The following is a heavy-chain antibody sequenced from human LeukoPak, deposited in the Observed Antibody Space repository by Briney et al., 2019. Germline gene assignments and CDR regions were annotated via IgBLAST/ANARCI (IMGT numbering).Heavy chain of an antibody. CDR3: ARADRSYESSGRDAFDI. CDR2: IEQDGSEK. CDR1: GFSFNWYW. D-gene: IGHD3-22*01. J-gene: IGHJ3*02. Sequence: GGSLRLSCTASGFSFNWYWMNWVRQAPGKGLEWVANIEQDGSEKNYVDSVKSRFTMSRDNARKSVFLQMDNLRAEDTAVYHCARADRSYESSGRDAFDIWGQGTMVTVSS. V-gene: IGHV3-7*01.